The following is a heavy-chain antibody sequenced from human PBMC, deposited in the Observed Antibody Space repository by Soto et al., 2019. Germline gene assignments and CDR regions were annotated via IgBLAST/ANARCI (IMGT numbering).Heavy chain of an antibody. CDR2: ISSSSSYI. V-gene: IGHV3-21*01. Sequence: PGGSLRLTCAASGFTFSSYSMNWVRQAPGKGLEWVSSISSSSSYIYYADSVKGRFTISRDNAKNSLYLQMNSLRAEDTAVYYCARVRYYDFWSGYSGEGYFDYWGQGTLVTVSS. D-gene: IGHD3-3*01. CDR1: GFTFSSYS. CDR3: ARVRYYDFWSGYSGEGYFDY. J-gene: IGHJ4*02.